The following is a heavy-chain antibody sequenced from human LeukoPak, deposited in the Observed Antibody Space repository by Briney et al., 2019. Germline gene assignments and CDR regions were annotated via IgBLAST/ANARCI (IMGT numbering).Heavy chain of an antibody. CDR1: GYTFTGYY. CDR3: ARDQEGFDY. V-gene: IGHV1-2*06. Sequence: GSSVKVSCKASGYTFTGYYMHWVRQAPGQGLEWMGRINPNSGGTSYAQKFQGRVTVTRDTSTSTVHMELSGLRSEDTAVYYCARDQEGFDYWGQGTLVTVPS. J-gene: IGHJ4*02. CDR2: INPNSGGT.